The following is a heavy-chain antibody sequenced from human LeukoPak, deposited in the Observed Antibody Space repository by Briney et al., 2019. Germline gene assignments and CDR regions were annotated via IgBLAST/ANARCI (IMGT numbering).Heavy chain of an antibody. D-gene: IGHD2-15*01. CDR2: IYYSGST. J-gene: IGHJ5*02. CDR3: ARVGYCSGGSCPEGNWFDP. Sequence: SETLSLTCSVSGDSISTYYWSWIRQPPGKGLEWIGYIYYSGSTNYNPSLKSRVTISVDTSKNQFSLKLSSVTAADTAVYYCARVGYCSGGSCPEGNWFDPWGQGTLVTVSS. V-gene: IGHV4-59*01. CDR1: GDSISTYY.